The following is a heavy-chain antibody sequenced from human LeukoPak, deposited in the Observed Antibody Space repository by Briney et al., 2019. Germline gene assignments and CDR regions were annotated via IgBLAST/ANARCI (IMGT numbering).Heavy chain of an antibody. CDR1: GYTLTELS. Sequence: ASAKVSCKVSGYTLTELSMHWVRQAPGKGLEWMGGFDPEDGETIYAQKFQGRVTMTEDTSTDTAYMELSSLRSEDTAVYYCATEGIAAAPYYYYGMDVWGQGTTVTVSS. CDR2: FDPEDGET. CDR3: ATEGIAAAPYYYYGMDV. V-gene: IGHV1-24*01. D-gene: IGHD6-13*01. J-gene: IGHJ6*02.